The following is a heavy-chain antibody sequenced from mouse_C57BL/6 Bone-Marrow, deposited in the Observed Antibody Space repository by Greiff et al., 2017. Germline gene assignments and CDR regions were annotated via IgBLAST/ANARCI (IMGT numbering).Heavy chain of an antibody. CDR1: GYTFTSYW. CDR3: ASKWAYDNVRDN. J-gene: IGHJ4*01. D-gene: IGHD6-5*01. Sequence: VQLQQPGAELVKPGASVQMSCKASGYTFTSYWITWVKQTPGQGLEWIGAIYPGSGGTTYNEKFKSKATLTVDTSSSPASMELRSLTSEDSAVXNFASKWAYDNVRDNWGQGTSGTVSS. V-gene: IGHV1-55*01. CDR2: IYPGSGGT.